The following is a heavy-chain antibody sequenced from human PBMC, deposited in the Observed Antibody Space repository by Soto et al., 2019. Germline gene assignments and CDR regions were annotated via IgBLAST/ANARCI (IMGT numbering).Heavy chain of an antibody. CDR2: ISGGGGGT. Sequence: EVYLLESGGVLVQPGGSLRLSCEASGFTFSDYAMTWVRQAPGKGLEWVSTISGGGGGTFYTDSVKGRFTISRDNSRNTLYLQMNSLRADDTAVYYCAKGSYYVTAYFDYWGQGTLVTVSS. V-gene: IGHV3-23*01. D-gene: IGHD3-10*01. CDR1: GFTFSDYA. J-gene: IGHJ4*02. CDR3: AKGSYYVTAYFDY.